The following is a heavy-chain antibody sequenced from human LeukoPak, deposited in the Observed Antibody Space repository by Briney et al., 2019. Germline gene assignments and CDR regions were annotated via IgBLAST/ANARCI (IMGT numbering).Heavy chain of an antibody. CDR1: GGSISSYY. CDR3: ARFDRTRGDY. D-gene: IGHD5-24*01. J-gene: IGHJ4*02. Sequence: SETLSLTCTVSGGSISSYYWSWIRQPPGKGLEWIGYIYYSGSTNYNPSLKSRVTISVDTSKNQFSLKLSSVTAADTAVYYCARFDRTRGDYWGQGTLVPVSS. CDR2: IYYSGST. V-gene: IGHV4-59*01.